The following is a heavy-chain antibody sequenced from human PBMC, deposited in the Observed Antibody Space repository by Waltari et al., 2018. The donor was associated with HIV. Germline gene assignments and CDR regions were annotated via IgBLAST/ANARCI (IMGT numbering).Heavy chain of an antibody. D-gene: IGHD2-2*01. J-gene: IGHJ3*02. V-gene: IGHV4-59*01. CDR1: GGSISSYY. Sequence: QVQLQESGPGLVKPSETLSLTCTVSGGSISSYYWSWIRQPPGKGLEWIGYIYYSGSTNYNPPLKSRVTISVDTSKNQFSLKLSSVTAADTAVYYCARGGVVPAAERRAFDIWGQGTMVTVSS. CDR3: ARGGVVPAAERRAFDI. CDR2: IYYSGST.